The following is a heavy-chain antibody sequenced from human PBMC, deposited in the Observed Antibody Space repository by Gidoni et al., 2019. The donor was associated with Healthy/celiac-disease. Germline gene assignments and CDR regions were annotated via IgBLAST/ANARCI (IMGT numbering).Heavy chain of an antibody. Sequence: QVQLQQWGAGLLKPSETLSLTCAVDGGSFSGYYWSWIRQPPGKGLEWIGEINHSGSTNYNPSLKSRVTISVDTSKNQFSLKLSSVTAADTAVYYCARALYGDEDAFDIWGQGTMVTVSS. CDR2: INHSGST. V-gene: IGHV4-34*01. CDR1: GGSFSGYY. D-gene: IGHD4-17*01. CDR3: ARALYGDEDAFDI. J-gene: IGHJ3*02.